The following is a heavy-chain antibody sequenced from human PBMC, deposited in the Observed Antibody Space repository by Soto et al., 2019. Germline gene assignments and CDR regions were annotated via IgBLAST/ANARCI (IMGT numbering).Heavy chain of an antibody. J-gene: IGHJ4*02. CDR1: GGTFSNAW. D-gene: IGHD3-9*01. Sequence: GGSMRLSWAAAGGTFSNAWMSWVRQAPGKGLEWVGRIKSKTDGGTTDYAAPVKGRFTISRDDSKNTLYLQMNSLKTEDTAVYYCTTVLGYTIFWNWGQGTLVTVS. CDR3: TTVLGYTIFWN. V-gene: IGHV3-15*01. CDR2: IKSKTDGGTT.